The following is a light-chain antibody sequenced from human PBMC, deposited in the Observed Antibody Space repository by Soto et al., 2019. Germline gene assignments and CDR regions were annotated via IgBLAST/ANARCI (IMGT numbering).Light chain of an antibody. CDR3: QQRSSRLLT. V-gene: IGKV1-5*03. CDR2: KAS. J-gene: IGKJ4*01. Sequence: DIQMTQSPSSLSAVVGDRVTITCRASQTISSWLAWYQQKPGKAPKLLIYKASTLKSGVPSRFSGSGSGTDFTLTISSLEPEDFAVYFCQQRSSRLLTFGGGTKVDI. CDR1: QTISSW.